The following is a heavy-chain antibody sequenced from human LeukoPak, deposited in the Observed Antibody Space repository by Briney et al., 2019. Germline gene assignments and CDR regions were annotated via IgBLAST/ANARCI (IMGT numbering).Heavy chain of an antibody. CDR2: ISYDGSNK. CDR1: GFTFSSYE. D-gene: IGHD3-10*01. CDR3: ARTRITMVRGVMSAFDI. V-gene: IGHV3-30*04. Sequence: GGSLRLSCAASGFTFSSYEMNWVRQAPGKGLEWVAVISYDGSNKYYADSVKGRFTISRDNSKNTLYLQMNSLRAEDTAVYYCARTRITMVRGVMSAFDIWGQGTMVTVSS. J-gene: IGHJ3*02.